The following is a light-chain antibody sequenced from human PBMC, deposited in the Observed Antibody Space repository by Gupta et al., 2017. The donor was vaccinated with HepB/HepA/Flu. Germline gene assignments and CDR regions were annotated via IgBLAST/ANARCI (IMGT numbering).Light chain of an antibody. Sequence: QSALTQPASVSGSPGQSITISCTGTSSDVGYYNYVSWYQQHPGKGPKLMIYDVSYRPSGVSNRFSGSKSGNTASLTISGLQAEDEADYYCSSYTSSHTRVFGTGTKVTVL. CDR2: DVS. CDR1: SSDVGYYNY. CDR3: SSYTSSHTRV. J-gene: IGLJ1*01. V-gene: IGLV2-14*03.